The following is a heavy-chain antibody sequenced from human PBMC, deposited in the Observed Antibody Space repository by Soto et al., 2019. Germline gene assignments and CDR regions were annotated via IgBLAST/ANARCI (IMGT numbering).Heavy chain of an antibody. CDR1: GFTFNYAW. D-gene: IGHD1-20*01. Sequence: EVQLVESGGGLVKPGGSLRLSCAASGFTFNYAWMSWVRQAPGKGLEWVGRIKSKTDGGTTDYAAPVKGRFTISRDDSKNTLYLQMNCLKTEDTALYSCTTDNNWSADVYYFDYLGQGTLVTVSS. J-gene: IGHJ4*02. CDR2: IKSKTDGGTT. CDR3: TTDNNWSADVYYFDY. V-gene: IGHV3-15*01.